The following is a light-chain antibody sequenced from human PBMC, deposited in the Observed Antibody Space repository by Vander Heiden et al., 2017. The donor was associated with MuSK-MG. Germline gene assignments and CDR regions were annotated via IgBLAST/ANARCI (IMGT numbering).Light chain of an antibody. V-gene: IGLV2-11*01. CDR2: EVS. CDR3: CSYAGSYTWV. J-gene: IGLJ3*02. CDR1: STDVGGYNY. Sequence: QSALTQPRSVSGSPGQSVTMSCTGTSTDVGGYNYVSWYQQYPGKAPKLMIYEVSKRPSGVPDRFSGSKSGNTASLTISGLQVEDESDYYCCSYAGSYTWVFGGGTKLTVL.